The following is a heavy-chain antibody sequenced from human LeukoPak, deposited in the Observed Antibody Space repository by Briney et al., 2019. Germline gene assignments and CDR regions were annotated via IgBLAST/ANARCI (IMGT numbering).Heavy chain of an antibody. V-gene: IGHV3-7*03. CDR2: IKQDGSEK. CDR3: ATDIIAAAGPDFDY. J-gene: IGHJ4*02. D-gene: IGHD6-13*01. Sequence: GGSLRLSCAASGFRFSDYSMNWVRQAPGKGLEWVANIKQDGSEKYYVDSVKGRFTISRDNAKNSLYLQMNSLRAEDTAVYYCATDIIAAAGPDFDYWGQGTLVTVSS. CDR1: GFRFSDYS.